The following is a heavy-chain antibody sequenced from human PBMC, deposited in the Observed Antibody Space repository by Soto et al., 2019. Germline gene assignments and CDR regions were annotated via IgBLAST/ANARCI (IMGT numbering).Heavy chain of an antibody. D-gene: IGHD5-12*01. CDR3: ARHHPYSGYVDYFDY. V-gene: IGHV5-10-1*01. J-gene: IGHJ4*02. Sequence: RGSLKISCKGFGYSFTSYWISWVRQMPGKGLEWMGRIDPSDSYTNYSPSFQGHVTISADKSFSTAYLQWSSLKASDTAMYYCARHHPYSGYVDYFDYRGLGALVTVSS. CDR1: GYSFTSYW. CDR2: IDPSDSYT.